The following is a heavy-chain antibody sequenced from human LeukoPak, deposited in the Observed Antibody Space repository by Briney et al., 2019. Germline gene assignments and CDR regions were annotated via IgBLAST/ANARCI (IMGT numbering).Heavy chain of an antibody. Sequence: GGSLRLSCAASGFTFNSYSMNWVRQAPGKGLEWVSHITASGTAMFYADSVKGRFTISRDNAKNSLYLQMNSLRDEDTAVYYCASSGSYRFDYWGQGTLVTVSS. CDR3: ASSGSYRFDY. CDR1: GFTFNSYS. V-gene: IGHV3-48*02. J-gene: IGHJ4*02. CDR2: ITASGTAM. D-gene: IGHD1-26*01.